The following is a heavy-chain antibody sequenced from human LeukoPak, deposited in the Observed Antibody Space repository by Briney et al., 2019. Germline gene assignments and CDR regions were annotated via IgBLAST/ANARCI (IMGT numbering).Heavy chain of an antibody. CDR1: GFTFSSYG. CDR3: AKDLFLTRTFNWFDP. J-gene: IGHJ5*02. Sequence: GGSLRLSCAASGFTFSSYGMHWVRQAPGKGLEWVAFIRYDGSNKYYADSVKGRFTISRDNSKNTLYLQMNSLRAEDTAVYYCAKDLFLTRTFNWFDPWGQGTLVTVSS. CDR2: IRYDGSNK. V-gene: IGHV3-30*02. D-gene: IGHD4-11*01.